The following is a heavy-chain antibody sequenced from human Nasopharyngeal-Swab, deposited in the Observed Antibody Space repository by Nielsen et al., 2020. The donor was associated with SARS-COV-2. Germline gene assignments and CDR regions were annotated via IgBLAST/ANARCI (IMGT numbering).Heavy chain of an antibody. CDR2: ISSSSSYT. V-gene: IGHV3-11*06. J-gene: IGHJ6*03. CDR1: GFTFSDYY. CDR3: ATSMIMFGGVSAVGYYMDV. D-gene: IGHD3-16*01. Sequence: GESLKISCAASGFTFSDYYMSWIRQAPGKGLEWVSYISSSSSYTNYADSVKGRFTISRDNAKNSLYLQMNSLRAEDTAVYYCATSMIMFGGVSAVGYYMDVWGRGTTVTVSS.